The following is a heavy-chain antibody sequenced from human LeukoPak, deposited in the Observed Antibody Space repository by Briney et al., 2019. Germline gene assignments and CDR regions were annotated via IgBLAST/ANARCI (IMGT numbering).Heavy chain of an antibody. D-gene: IGHD5-24*01. J-gene: IGHJ4*02. CDR2: ISSSGSTI. CDR1: GGSFSGYY. CDR3: AVATIKDYFDY. Sequence: LSLTCAVYGGSFSGYYWSWIRQPPGKGLEWVSYISSSGSTIYYADSVKGRFTISRDNAKNSLYPQMNSLRAEDTAVYYCAVATIKDYFDYWGQGTLVTVSS. V-gene: IGHV3-11*04.